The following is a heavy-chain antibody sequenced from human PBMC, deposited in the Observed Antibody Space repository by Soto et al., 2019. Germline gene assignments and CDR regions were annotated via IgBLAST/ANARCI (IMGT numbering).Heavy chain of an antibody. J-gene: IGHJ4*02. D-gene: IGHD3-10*01. V-gene: IGHV3-30*18. CDR1: GFTFSSYG. CDR3: AKGEVRGIIPSYFDY. Sequence: PWGSLRLSCAASGFTFSSYGMHWVRQAPGKGLEWVAVISYYVGNEYYVDSVKGRFTISRDNSKNTLYLQMDSLRAEDTAVYYCAKGEVRGIIPSYFDYWGLGNMVTVSS. CDR2: ISYYVGNE.